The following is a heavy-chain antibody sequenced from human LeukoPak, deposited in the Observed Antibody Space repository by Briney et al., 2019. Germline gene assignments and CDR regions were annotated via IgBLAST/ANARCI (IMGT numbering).Heavy chain of an antibody. CDR2: ISSSSSYI. CDR3: ARSPNWGWGSFDY. D-gene: IGHD7-27*01. V-gene: IGHV3-21*01. Sequence: GGSLRLSCAAAGFTFSSYSMNWVRQAPGKGLEWVSSISSSSSYIYYADSVKGRFTISRDNAENSLYLQMNSLRAEDTAVYYCARSPNWGWGSFDYWGQGTLVTVSS. CDR1: GFTFSSYS. J-gene: IGHJ4*02.